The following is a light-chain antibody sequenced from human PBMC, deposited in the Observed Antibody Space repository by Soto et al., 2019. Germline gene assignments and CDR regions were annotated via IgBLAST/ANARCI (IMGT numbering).Light chain of an antibody. V-gene: IGKV4-1*01. CDR1: QSVLYSSNNKNY. CDR3: QQYYSTPHT. J-gene: IGKJ1*01. CDR2: WAS. Sequence: DLVMTQSPDSLAVSLGERATINCKSSQSVLYSSNNKNYLAWYQQKPGQPPKLLIYWASTRESGVPDRFSGSGSWTDFTLTISSLQAEDVAVYYCQQYYSTPHTFGQGTKVEIK.